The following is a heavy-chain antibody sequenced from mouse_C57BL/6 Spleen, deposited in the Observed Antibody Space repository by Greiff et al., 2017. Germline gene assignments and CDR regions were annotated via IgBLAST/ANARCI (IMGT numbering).Heavy chain of an antibody. J-gene: IGHJ2*01. CDR2: IDPSDSYT. V-gene: IGHV1-69*01. CDR1: GYTFTSYW. D-gene: IGHD1-1*01. CDR3: ARSIPTVVVFDY. Sequence: QVQLQQPGAELVMPGASVKLSCKASGYTFTSYWMHWVKQRPGQGLEWIGEIDPSDSYTKYNQKFKGKSTLTVDKSSSTAYMQLSSLTSADSAVYYYARSIPTVVVFDYWGQGTTLTVSS.